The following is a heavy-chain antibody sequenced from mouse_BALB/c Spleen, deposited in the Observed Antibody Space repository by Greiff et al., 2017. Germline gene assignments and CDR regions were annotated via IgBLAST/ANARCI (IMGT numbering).Heavy chain of an antibody. CDR2: ISYSGST. CDR3: ARTGFLYYYAMDY. J-gene: IGHJ4*01. V-gene: IGHV3-8*02. Sequence: EVKLMESGPSLVKPSQTLSLTCSVTGDSITSGYWNWIRKFPGNKLEYMGYISYSGSTYYNPSLKSRISITRDTSKNQYYLQLNSVTTEDTATYYCARTGFLYYYAMDYWGQGTSVTVSS. CDR1: GDSITSGY. D-gene: IGHD6-1*01.